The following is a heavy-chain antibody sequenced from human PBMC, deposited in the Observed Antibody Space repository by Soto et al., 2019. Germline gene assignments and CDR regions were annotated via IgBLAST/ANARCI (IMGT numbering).Heavy chain of an antibody. CDR3: ARIVMTTVTTFDY. CDR2: IYYSGST. V-gene: IGHV4-59*01. J-gene: IGHJ4*02. D-gene: IGHD4-17*01. CDR1: GGSISSYY. Sequence: PSETLSLTCTVSGGSISSYYWSWIRQPPGKGLEWIGYIYYSGSTNYNPSLKSRVTISVDTSKNQFSLKLSSVTAADTAVYYCARIVMTTVTTFDYWGQGTLVTV.